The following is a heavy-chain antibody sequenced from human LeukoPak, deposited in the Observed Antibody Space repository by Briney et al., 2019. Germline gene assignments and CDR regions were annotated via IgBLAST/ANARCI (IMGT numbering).Heavy chain of an antibody. D-gene: IGHD1-14*01. J-gene: IGHJ4*02. V-gene: IGHV3-30-3*01. CDR3: ARDYRADY. Sequence: GGSLRLSRAASGFIFNSYAMHWVRQAPGKGLEWVAVISHDGSNIYYADSVKGRFTISRDNSKNTLYLQMNSLRAEDTAVYYCARDYRADYWGQGTLVTVSS. CDR2: ISHDGSNI. CDR1: GFIFNSYA.